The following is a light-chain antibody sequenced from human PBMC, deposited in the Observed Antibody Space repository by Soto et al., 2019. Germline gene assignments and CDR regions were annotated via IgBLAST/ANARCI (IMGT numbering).Light chain of an antibody. CDR1: QSISSW. J-gene: IGKJ5*01. CDR3: QQYGNSPIT. V-gene: IGKV1-5*01. Sequence: DIQMTQSPSTLSASVGDRVTITCRASQSISSWLAWYQQKPGKAPELLIYDASSLESGVPSRFSGSGSGTDFTLTISRLEPEDFAVYYCQQYGNSPITFGQGTRLEIK. CDR2: DAS.